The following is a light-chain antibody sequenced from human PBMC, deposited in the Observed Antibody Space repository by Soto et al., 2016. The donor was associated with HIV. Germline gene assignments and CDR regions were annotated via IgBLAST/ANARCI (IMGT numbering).Light chain of an antibody. J-gene: IGLJ2*01. CDR2: GDS. CDR3: QVWDSSSGYMV. Sequence: SYELTQPPSVSVAPGETATITCGGNNIGSESVHWYQQKPGQAPVVVVYGDSDRPSGIPERFSGSNSGNTATLTISRVEAGDEADYYCQVWDSSSGYMVFGGGTKLTVL. CDR1: NIGSES. V-gene: IGLV3-21*02.